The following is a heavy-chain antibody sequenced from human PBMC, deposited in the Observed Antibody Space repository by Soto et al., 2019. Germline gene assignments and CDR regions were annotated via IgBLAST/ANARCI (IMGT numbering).Heavy chain of an antibody. D-gene: IGHD3-10*01. CDR1: GFTFSSST. CDR2: ISYDGSNK. J-gene: IGHJ4*02. V-gene: IGHV3-30-3*01. Sequence: QVQLVESGGGVVQPGRSLRVSCAASGFTFSSSTLHWVRQAPGKGLEWVTVISYDGSNKYYADSVKGRFHISRDNSKDTLYLQMNSLRSEDTAVYYCARGAGPGGELLYQLDYWGQGTLGTVAS. CDR3: ARGAGPGGELLYQLDY.